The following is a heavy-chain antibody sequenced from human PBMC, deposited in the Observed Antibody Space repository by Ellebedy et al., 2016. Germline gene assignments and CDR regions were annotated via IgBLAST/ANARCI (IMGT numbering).Heavy chain of an antibody. J-gene: IGHJ3*02. CDR1: GFALTNYD. V-gene: IGHV3-13*01. CDR3: ARSAEGGTYTRNPFDI. Sequence: GESLKISXAASGFALTNYDMHWVRQTTGDSLEWVSGLGIFDDTFYPDSVKGRFTISREDDKNTLYLEMTNLRAGDTAVYYCARSAEGGTYTRNPFDIWGQGTMIAVSS. D-gene: IGHD1-26*01. CDR2: LGIFDDT.